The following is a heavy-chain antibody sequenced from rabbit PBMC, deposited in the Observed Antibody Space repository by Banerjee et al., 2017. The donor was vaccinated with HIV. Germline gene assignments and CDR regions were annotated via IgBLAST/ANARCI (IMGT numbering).Heavy chain of an antibody. D-gene: IGHD4-1*01. Sequence: QSLEESGGGLVKPGASLTLTCKASGFSFDSGYDMCWVRQAPGKGLEWIACTYSGSSGSTYSAIWTKGRFTVSKTSSTTVTLQMTSLTAADTATYFCARAIVPWLGLTRLDLWGQGTLVTVS. CDR1: GFSFDSGYD. J-gene: IGHJ3*01. CDR2: TYSGSSGST. CDR3: ARAIVPWLGLTRLDL. V-gene: IGHV1S40*01.